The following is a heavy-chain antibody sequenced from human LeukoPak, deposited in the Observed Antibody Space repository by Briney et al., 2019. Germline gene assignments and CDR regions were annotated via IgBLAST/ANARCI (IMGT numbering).Heavy chain of an antibody. J-gene: IGHJ3*02. CDR3: ASHYYYGSGSYSAPNI. Sequence: ASVKISCKASGYTFTDYYMHWVQQAPGKGLEWMGRVDPEDGETIYAEKFQDRVTITADTSTDTAYMELSSLRSEDTAVYYCASHYYYGSGSYSAPNIWGQGTMVTVSS. D-gene: IGHD3-10*01. CDR1: GYTFTDYY. CDR2: VDPEDGET. V-gene: IGHV1-69-2*01.